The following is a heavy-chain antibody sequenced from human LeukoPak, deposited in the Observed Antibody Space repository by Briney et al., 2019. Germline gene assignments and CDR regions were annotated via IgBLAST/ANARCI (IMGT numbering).Heavy chain of an antibody. CDR2: ISSSSSYI. Sequence: GGSLRLSCAASGFTFSSYSMNWVRQAPGKGLEWVSSISSSSSYIYYADSVKGRFTISRDNAKNSLYLQMNSLRAEDTALYYCARVGIAVAGTGTWFDPWGQGTLVTVSS. CDR3: ARVGIAVAGTGTWFDP. V-gene: IGHV3-21*01. J-gene: IGHJ5*02. CDR1: GFTFSSYS. D-gene: IGHD6-19*01.